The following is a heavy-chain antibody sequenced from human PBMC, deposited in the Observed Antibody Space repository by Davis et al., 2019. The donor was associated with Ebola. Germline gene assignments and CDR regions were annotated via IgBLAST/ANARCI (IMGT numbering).Heavy chain of an antibody. D-gene: IGHD3-10*01. CDR1: GDSVSSTRGA. CDR2: TYYSSKWYN. J-gene: IGHJ6*02. V-gene: IGHV6-1*01. CDR3: VRGWFRSGMDV. Sequence: HSQTLSLTCAIFGDSVSSTRGAWNWIRQSPSRGLEWLGRTYYSSKWYNESALSVKSRITISADTAKNQLSLHLNSVTPEDTAVYYCVRGWFRSGMDVWGQGTTVTVSS.